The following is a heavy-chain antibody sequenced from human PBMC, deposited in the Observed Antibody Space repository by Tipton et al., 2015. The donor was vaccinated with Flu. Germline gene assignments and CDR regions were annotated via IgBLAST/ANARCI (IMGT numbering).Heavy chain of an antibody. D-gene: IGHD6-6*01. CDR1: GFHFSDYD. CDR3: ARESILGSHFFDF. V-gene: IGHV3-33*08. J-gene: IGHJ4*02. CDR2: IWHDGSNK. Sequence: SLRLSCVASGFHFSDYDMHWVRQAPGKGLEWVAGIWHDGSNKYYADSVKGRFTISRDNTKNTLYLQMNSLRAEDTVVYYCARESILGSHFFDFRGQGTLVTVSS.